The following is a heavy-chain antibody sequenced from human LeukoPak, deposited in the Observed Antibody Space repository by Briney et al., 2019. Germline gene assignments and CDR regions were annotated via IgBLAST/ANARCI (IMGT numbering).Heavy chain of an antibody. CDR3: ARGRGHSSDY. D-gene: IGHD5-18*01. CDR1: GGSFSGYY. V-gene: IGHV4-34*01. J-gene: IGHJ4*02. CDR2: INHSGST. Sequence: SETLSLTCAVYGGSFSGYYWSWIRQPPGKGLEWIGEINHSGSTNYNPSLKSRVTISVDTSKNQFSLKLSSVTAADTAVYYCARGRGHSSDYWGQGTLVTVSS.